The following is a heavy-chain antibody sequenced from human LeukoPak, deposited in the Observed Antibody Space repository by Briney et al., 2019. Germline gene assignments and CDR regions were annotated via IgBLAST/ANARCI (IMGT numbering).Heavy chain of an antibody. Sequence: WETLSLTCTVSGGCISSSSYYWGWIRQPPGKGLEWIGSIYYSGSTYYNPSLKSRVTISVDTSKNQFSLKLSSVTAADTAVYYCSCLWNGDYVSTYNWFHPGCQGTRVTDSS. J-gene: IGHJ5*02. CDR3: SCLWNGDYVSTYNWFHP. D-gene: IGHD3-3*01. CDR2: IYYSGST. V-gene: IGHV4-39*01. CDR1: GGCISSSSYY.